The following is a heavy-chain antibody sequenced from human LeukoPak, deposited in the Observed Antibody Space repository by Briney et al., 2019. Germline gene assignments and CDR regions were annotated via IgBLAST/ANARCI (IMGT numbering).Heavy chain of an antibody. CDR1: GFTFSSYT. V-gene: IGHV3-23*01. J-gene: IGHJ4*02. D-gene: IGHD4-23*01. CDR3: AKSDDYGGNSGPDY. Sequence: PGGSLRLSCAASGFTFSSYTMSWVRQAPGKGLEWVSAISASGGSTSYADSEKGRFIRSRDNSKNTLYLQMNSLRAEDTAVYYCAKSDDYGGNSGPDYWGQGTLVTVSS. CDR2: ISASGGST.